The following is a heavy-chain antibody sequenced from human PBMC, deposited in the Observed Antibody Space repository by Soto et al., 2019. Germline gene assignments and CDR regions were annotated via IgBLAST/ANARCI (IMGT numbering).Heavy chain of an antibody. Sequence: EVQLVESGGGLVKPGGSLRLSCAASGFTFSNAWMSWVRQAPGKGLEWVGRIKRKTDGGTTDYAAPVKGRFTISRDDSKNTLYLQMNSLKTEGTAVYYCTTGLSSGYYSFDYWGQGTLVTVSS. CDR2: IKRKTDGGTT. CDR3: TTGLSSGYYSFDY. D-gene: IGHD3-22*01. V-gene: IGHV3-15*01. J-gene: IGHJ4*02. CDR1: GFTFSNAW.